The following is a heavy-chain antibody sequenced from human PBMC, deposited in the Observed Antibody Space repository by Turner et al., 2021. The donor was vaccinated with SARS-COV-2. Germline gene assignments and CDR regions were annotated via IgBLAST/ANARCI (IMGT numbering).Heavy chain of an antibody. CDR1: GFSLNTSGMC. CDR3: ALTSIPAAGTSLDY. J-gene: IGHJ4*02. V-gene: IGHV2-70*13. D-gene: IGHD6-13*01. CDR2: IDWDDNK. Sequence: HVTLRESGPALAKPTQTLTLTCTFHGFSLNTSGMCVTWIRQPPGKPLEWLARIDWDDNKYYSTSLKTRLTISKDTSKNHIVLTMTNMDPEDTATFYCALTSIPAAGTSLDYWGQGTLVTVSS.